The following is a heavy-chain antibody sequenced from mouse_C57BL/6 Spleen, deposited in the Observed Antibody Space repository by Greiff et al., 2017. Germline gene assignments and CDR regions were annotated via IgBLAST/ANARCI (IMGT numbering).Heavy chain of an antibody. Sequence: EVMLVESGGGLVTPGGSLKLSCAASGFTFSSYAMSWVRQTPEKRLEWVATISDGGSYTYYPDNVKGRFTISRDKAKNILYLQMSHLKSEDTAMYYCARDGNFAYWGQGTLVTVSA. J-gene: IGHJ3*01. V-gene: IGHV5-4*01. CDR3: ARDGNFAY. D-gene: IGHD2-1*01. CDR1: GFTFSSYA. CDR2: ISDGGSYT.